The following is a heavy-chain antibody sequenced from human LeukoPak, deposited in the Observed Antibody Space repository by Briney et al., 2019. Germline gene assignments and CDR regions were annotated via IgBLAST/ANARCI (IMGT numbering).Heavy chain of an antibody. V-gene: IGHV3-23*01. CDR2: INGGGNTT. D-gene: IGHD6-19*01. Sequence: GGSLRLSCAASGFPFSSFAMGWVRQSPGKGREWLSTINGGGNTTFYADSVKGRFTISRDNSKNTLYLHMDSLRPDDTAIYYCTKELHVAVAVADYYYFYMDVWGRGAAVTVSS. CDR1: GFPFSSFA. J-gene: IGHJ6*03. CDR3: TKELHVAVAVADYYYFYMDV.